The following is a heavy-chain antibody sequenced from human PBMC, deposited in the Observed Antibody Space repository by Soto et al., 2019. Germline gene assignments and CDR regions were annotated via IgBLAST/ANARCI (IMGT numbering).Heavy chain of an antibody. Sequence: GGSLRLSCAASGSTFSSYGMHWVRQAPGKGLEWVAVISYDGSNKYYADSVKGRFTISRDNSKNTLYLQMNSLRAEDTAVYYCAKLLVSTTVTNYDYWGQGTLVTVSS. D-gene: IGHD4-17*01. V-gene: IGHV3-30*18. CDR3: AKLLVSTTVTNYDY. CDR1: GSTFSSYG. J-gene: IGHJ4*02. CDR2: ISYDGSNK.